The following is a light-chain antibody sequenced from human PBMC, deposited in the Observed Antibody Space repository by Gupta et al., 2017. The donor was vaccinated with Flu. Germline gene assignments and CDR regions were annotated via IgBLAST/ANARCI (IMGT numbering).Light chain of an antibody. Sequence: SYQLAQSPSASVSSGQTATITCSGDNLGDKFACWYQQKQGQSPVVVIYQDNIPPAGIPERFSGYTSGNTGTLTISGTQAEDEADYYCQAWDSNTAVFGGGTKLTVL. J-gene: IGLJ2*01. CDR2: QDN. V-gene: IGLV3-1*01. CDR1: NLGDKF. CDR3: QAWDSNTAV.